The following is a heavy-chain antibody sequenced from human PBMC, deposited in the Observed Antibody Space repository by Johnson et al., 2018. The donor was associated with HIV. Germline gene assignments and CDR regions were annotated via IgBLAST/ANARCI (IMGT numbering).Heavy chain of an antibody. CDR1: GFTFRSSW. D-gene: IGHD3-16*01. CDR2: IKEDGGER. V-gene: IGHV3-7*01. CDR3: ARDPPSLLRGAFDI. Sequence: VQLMESGGGLVQPGGSQRLSCVVFGFTFRSSWMSWVRQAPGKGLEWVANIKEDGGERYYVDSVKGRFTISRDNSKNTLYLQMNSLRAEDTAVYYCARDPPSLLRGAFDIWGQGTMVTVSS. J-gene: IGHJ3*02.